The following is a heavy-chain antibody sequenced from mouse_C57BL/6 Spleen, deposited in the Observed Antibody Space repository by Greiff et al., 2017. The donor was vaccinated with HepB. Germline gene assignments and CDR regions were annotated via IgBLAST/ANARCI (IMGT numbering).Heavy chain of an antibody. D-gene: IGHD2-2*01. CDR2: IRNKANNHAT. V-gene: IGHV6-6*01. Sequence: EVQGVESGGGLVQPGGSMKLSCAASGFTFSDAWMDWVRQSPEKGLEWVAEIRNKANNHATYYAESVKGRFTISRDDSKSSVYLQMNSLRAEDTGIYYCTRRGYDRGPFAYWGQGTLVTVSA. CDR3: TRRGYDRGPFAY. J-gene: IGHJ3*01. CDR1: GFTFSDAW.